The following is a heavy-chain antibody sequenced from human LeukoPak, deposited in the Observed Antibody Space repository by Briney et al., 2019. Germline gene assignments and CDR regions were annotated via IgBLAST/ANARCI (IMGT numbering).Heavy chain of an antibody. CDR3: ARDDCSGGGCYNGLPY. CDR1: GYMFTSHG. Sequence: ASVKVSCKSSGYMFTSHGIHWLRQAPGQGLEWMGWISAQNGNTNYVQQFLGRVTMTRDTSASTAYMELRSLKSDDTAVYYCARDDCSGGGCYNGLPYWGQGTLVTVS. J-gene: IGHJ4*02. V-gene: IGHV1-18*01. D-gene: IGHD2-15*01. CDR2: ISAQNGNT.